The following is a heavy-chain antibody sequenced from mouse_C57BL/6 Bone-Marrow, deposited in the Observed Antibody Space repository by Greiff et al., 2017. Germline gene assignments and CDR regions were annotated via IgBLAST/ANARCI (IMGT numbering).Heavy chain of an antibody. CDR1: GFTFTDYY. CDR3: ARSRFSTTVVWYFDV. D-gene: IGHD1-1*01. V-gene: IGHV7-3*01. CDR2: IRNKANGYTT. Sequence: EVKLVESGGGLVQPGGSLSLSCAASGFTFTDYYMSWVRQPPGKALEWLGFIRNKANGYTTEYSASVKGRFTISRDNSQSILYLQMNALRAEDSATYYCARSRFSTTVVWYFDVWGTGTTVTVSS. J-gene: IGHJ1*03.